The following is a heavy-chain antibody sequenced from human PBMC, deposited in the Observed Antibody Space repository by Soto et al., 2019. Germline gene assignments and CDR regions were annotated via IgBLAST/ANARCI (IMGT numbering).Heavy chain of an antibody. CDR3: ARAYDTNWFDP. V-gene: IGHV4-39*07. Sequence: SETLSLTCTVSGGSVTNSSYYWGWIRQSPGKGLEWIGSVYYRGRSYSKSSVKSRVTISVDTSKNQFSLKLSSVTAADTAVYYCARAYDTNWFDPWGQGTLVTVSS. CDR1: GGSVTNSSYY. J-gene: IGHJ5*02. CDR2: VYYRGRS. D-gene: IGHD2-8*01.